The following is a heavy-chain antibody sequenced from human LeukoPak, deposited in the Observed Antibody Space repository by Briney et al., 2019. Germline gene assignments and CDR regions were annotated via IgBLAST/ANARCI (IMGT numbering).Heavy chain of an antibody. CDR3: ARDESPYDILTGYYHY. Sequence: GRSLRLSCAASGFTFSSYAMHWVRQAPGKGLEWVAVISYDGSNKYYADSVKGRFTISRDNSKNTLYLQMNSLRAEDTAVYYCARDESPYDILTGYYHYWGQGTLVTVSS. D-gene: IGHD3-9*01. V-gene: IGHV3-30-3*01. CDR2: ISYDGSNK. CDR1: GFTFSSYA. J-gene: IGHJ4*02.